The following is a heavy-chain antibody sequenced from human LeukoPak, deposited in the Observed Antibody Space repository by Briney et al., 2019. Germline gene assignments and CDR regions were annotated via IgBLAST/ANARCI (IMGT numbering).Heavy chain of an antibody. Sequence: PGRSLRLSCAASGFTFSTFAMHWVRQAPGKGLEWVAVISYDGSNKYYADSVKGRFTISRDNSKNTPYLQMSSLRAEDTAAYYCAKGSYYDSSGSFYFDYWGQGTLVTVSS. D-gene: IGHD3-22*01. J-gene: IGHJ4*02. CDR1: GFTFSTFA. CDR2: ISYDGSNK. V-gene: IGHV3-30-3*01. CDR3: AKGSYYDSSGSFYFDY.